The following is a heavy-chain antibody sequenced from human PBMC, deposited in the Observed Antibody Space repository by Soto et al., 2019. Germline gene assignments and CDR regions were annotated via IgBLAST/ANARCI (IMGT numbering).Heavy chain of an antibody. D-gene: IGHD4-17*01. CDR2: IIPIFGTA. J-gene: IGHJ3*02. CDR3: ASAYGDYDLDAFDI. CDR1: GGTFSSYA. V-gene: IGHV1-69*01. Sequence: QVQLVQSGAEVKKPGSSVKVSCKASGGTFSSYAISWVRQAPGQGLEWMAGIIPIFGTANYAQKFQGRVTITADESTRTAYMELSSLRSEDTAVYYCASAYGDYDLDAFDIWGQGTMVTVSS.